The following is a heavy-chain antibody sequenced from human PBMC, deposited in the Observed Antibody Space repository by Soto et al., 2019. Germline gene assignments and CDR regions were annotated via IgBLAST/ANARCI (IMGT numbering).Heavy chain of an antibody. CDR1: GFTFSRYA. CDR3: AKVGIYGAYYYYMDV. D-gene: IGHD3-10*01. Sequence: PGGSLRLSCAASGFTFSRYAMNWARQAPGKGLEWVSTISGSGDSTFYADSVRGRFTLSRDNSKNTLFLQMTNLRAEDTALFYCAKVGIYGAYYYYMDVWGKGTTVTVSS. V-gene: IGHV3-23*01. CDR2: ISGSGDST. J-gene: IGHJ6*03.